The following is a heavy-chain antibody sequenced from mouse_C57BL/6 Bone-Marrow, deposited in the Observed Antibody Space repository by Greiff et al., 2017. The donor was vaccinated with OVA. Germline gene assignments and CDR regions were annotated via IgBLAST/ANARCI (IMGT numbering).Heavy chain of an antibody. J-gene: IGHJ2*01. Sequence: VQLQQSGAELARPGASVKLSCKASGYTFTSYGISWVKQRTGQGLEWIGEIYPRSGNTYYNEKFKGKATLTVDTSSSTAYMELHSLTSEDSAVYFCARSGITTVVATNYFDYWGQGTTLTVSS. CDR1: GYTFTSYG. CDR2: IYPRSGNT. CDR3: ARSGITTVVATNYFDY. D-gene: IGHD1-1*01. V-gene: IGHV1-81*01.